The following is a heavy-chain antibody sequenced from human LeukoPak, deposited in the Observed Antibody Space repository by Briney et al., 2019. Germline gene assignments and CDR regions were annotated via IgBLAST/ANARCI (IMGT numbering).Heavy chain of an antibody. CDR2: INPRSGGT. CDR3: AREGYYYDSSGFSDLDP. Sequence: GASVKVSCKASGYTFTGYYIHWVRQAPGQGLEWMGWINPRSGGTNYAQKFQGRVTMTRDTSISTAYMELSRLRSDDTAVYYCAREGYYYDSSGFSDLDPWGQGTLVTVSS. CDR1: GYTFTGYY. J-gene: IGHJ5*02. V-gene: IGHV1-2*02. D-gene: IGHD3-22*01.